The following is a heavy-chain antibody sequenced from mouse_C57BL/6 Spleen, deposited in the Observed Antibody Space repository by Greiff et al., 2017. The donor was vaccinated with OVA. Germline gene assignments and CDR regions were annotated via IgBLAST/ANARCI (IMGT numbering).Heavy chain of an antibody. Sequence: VQLQQPGAELVKPGASVKMSCKASGYTFTSYWITWVKQRPGQGLEWIGDIYPGSGSTNYNEKFKSKATLTVDTASSTAYMQLSSLTSEDSAVYDCARTVAYGNYDDYWGQGTTLTVSS. CDR3: ARTVAYGNYDDY. V-gene: IGHV1-55*01. CDR1: GYTFTSYW. D-gene: IGHD6-5*01. CDR2: IYPGSGST. J-gene: IGHJ2*01.